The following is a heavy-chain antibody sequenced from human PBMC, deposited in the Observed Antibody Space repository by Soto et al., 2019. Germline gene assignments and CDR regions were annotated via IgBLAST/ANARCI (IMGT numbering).Heavy chain of an antibody. Sequence: GGSLRLSFAASGFTFSGYAMNWVRQAPGKRLEWVSSITGTTGNTYYADSVKGRFTISRDNSKNTLYLQMSSLRAEDTAVYYSAKGTGQSCSGATCYPFDYWGQGTLVTVSS. J-gene: IGHJ4*02. V-gene: IGHV3-23*01. CDR2: ITGTTGNT. CDR1: GFTFSGYA. D-gene: IGHD2-2*01. CDR3: AKGTGQSCSGATCYPFDY.